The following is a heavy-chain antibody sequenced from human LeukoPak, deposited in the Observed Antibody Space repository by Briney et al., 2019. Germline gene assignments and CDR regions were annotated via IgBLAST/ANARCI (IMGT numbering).Heavy chain of an antibody. Sequence: GGSLRLSCAASGFTFSTYGMSWVRQAPGKGLEWASQITSSGSRTYYADSVKGRFTISRDQSKKMLYLQMDSLRAQDTAVYYCAKATGYDYGSWFDPWGQGTLVTVSS. CDR2: ITSSGSRT. CDR3: AKATGYDYGSWFDP. CDR1: GFTFSTYG. V-gene: IGHV3-23*05. D-gene: IGHD5-12*01. J-gene: IGHJ5*02.